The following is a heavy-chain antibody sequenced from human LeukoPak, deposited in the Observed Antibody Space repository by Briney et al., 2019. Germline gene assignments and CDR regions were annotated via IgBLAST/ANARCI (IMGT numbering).Heavy chain of an antibody. CDR2: IYYSGST. J-gene: IGHJ6*02. CDR3: ARDHPFYGSGSYGYYYGMDV. Sequence: PSETLSLTCTVSGGSISSYYWSWIRQPPGKGLEWIGYIYYSGSTNYNPSLKSRVTKSVDTSKNQFSLKLSSVTAADTAVYYCARDHPFYGSGSYGYYYGMDVWGQGTTVTVSS. CDR1: GGSISSYY. D-gene: IGHD3-10*01. V-gene: IGHV4-59*01.